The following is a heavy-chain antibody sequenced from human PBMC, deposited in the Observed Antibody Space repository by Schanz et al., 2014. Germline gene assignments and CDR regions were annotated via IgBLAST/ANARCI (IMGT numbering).Heavy chain of an antibody. CDR2: ISSSSSTR. J-gene: IGHJ4*02. V-gene: IGHV3-48*01. CDR1: GFTFSSYS. D-gene: IGHD6-19*01. Sequence: EVQLVESGGGLVQPGGSLRLSCAASGFTFSSYSMNWVRQAPGKGLEWVSYISSSSSTRYYADSVKGRFTISRDNAKNSLFPQMNSLRAEDTAVYYCASRASGWYALGYFDYWGQGAPVTVSS. CDR3: ASRASGWYALGYFDY.